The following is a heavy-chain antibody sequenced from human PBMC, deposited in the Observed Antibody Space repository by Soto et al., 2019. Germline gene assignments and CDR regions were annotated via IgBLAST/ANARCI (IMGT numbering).Heavy chain of an antibody. D-gene: IGHD2-15*01. CDR1: GGSISSSNW. Sequence: PSENLSLTCAVSGGSISSSNWWSWVRQPPGKGLEWIGEIYHSGSTNYNPSLKSRVTISVDKSKNQFSLKLSSVTAADTAVYYCAREREEGRFLRPLGGMDVWGQGTTVTVSS. V-gene: IGHV4-4*02. CDR3: AREREEGRFLRPLGGMDV. CDR2: IYHSGST. J-gene: IGHJ6*02.